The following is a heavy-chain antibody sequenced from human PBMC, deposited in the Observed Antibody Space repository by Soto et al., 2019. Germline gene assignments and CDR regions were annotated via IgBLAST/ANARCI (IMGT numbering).Heavy chain of an antibody. Sequence: QVQLQQWGAGLLKPSENLSLTCAVSGGSLSGYYWSWVRQPPGKGLEWIAEIYPGGSTNYNPSLKSRVTRSADPSKNQFSLNVRSVTGADTAEYYCARGSGWFGYWGQGTPVIVSS. J-gene: IGHJ4*02. CDR1: GGSLSGYY. CDR3: ARGSGWFGY. CDR2: IYPGGST. D-gene: IGHD6-19*01. V-gene: IGHV4-34*02.